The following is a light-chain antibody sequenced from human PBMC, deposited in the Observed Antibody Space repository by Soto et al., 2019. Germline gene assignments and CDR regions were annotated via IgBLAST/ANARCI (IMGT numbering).Light chain of an antibody. V-gene: IGLV2-14*01. Sequence: QSVLTQPASVSGCPGQSMTISCTGTTSDVGGYNYVSWYQQHPGKVPKLLIHEVSNRPSGVSNRFSGSKSGNTASLTISGLQAEDEADYYCLSKTSSISYVFGTGTKVTVL. CDR1: TSDVGGYNY. CDR2: EVS. J-gene: IGLJ1*01. CDR3: LSKTSSISYV.